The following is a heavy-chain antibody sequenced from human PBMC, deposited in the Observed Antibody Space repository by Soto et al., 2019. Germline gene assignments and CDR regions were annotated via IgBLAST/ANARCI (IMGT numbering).Heavy chain of an antibody. Sequence: SETLSLTCTFSGGSISSGGYYWSWIRQHPGKGLEWIGYIYYSGSTYYNPSLKSRVTISVDTSKNQFSLKLSSVTAADTAVYYCARNVDSSSSTFDYWGQGTLVTVSS. J-gene: IGHJ4*02. CDR3: ARNVDSSSSTFDY. D-gene: IGHD6-6*01. CDR2: IYYSGST. V-gene: IGHV4-31*03. CDR1: GGSISSGGYY.